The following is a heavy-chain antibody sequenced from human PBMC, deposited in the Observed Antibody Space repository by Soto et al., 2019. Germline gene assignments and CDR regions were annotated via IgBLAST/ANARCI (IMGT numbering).Heavy chain of an antibody. CDR2: IIPSLDIT. D-gene: IGHD2-15*01. V-gene: IGHV1-69*02. Sequence: QVQLVQSGSEVKKPGSSVKVSCKASGDTFRKYTITWVRQAPGQGLEWMGRIIPSLDITNYAQKFQDRVKINADKSTSTAYMEMSSLRSDDTAVYYCARVVLVGTIDYWGKGSLVAVSS. CDR3: ARVVLVGTIDY. J-gene: IGHJ4*02. CDR1: GDTFRKYT.